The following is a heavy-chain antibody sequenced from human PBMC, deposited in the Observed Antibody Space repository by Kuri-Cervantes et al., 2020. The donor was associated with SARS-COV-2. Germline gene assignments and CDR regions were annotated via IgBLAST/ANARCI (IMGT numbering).Heavy chain of an antibody. D-gene: IGHD1-26*01. CDR2: IYSGGST. V-gene: IGHV3-53*01. CDR1: GFTVSSNY. Sequence: GESLKISCAASGFTVSSNYMSWVRQAPGKGLEWVSVIYSGGSTYYADSVKGRFTISRDNAKNSLYLQMNSLRAEDTAVYYCAPPEWELPLLGGWGQGTLVTVSS. J-gene: IGHJ4*02. CDR3: APPEWELPLLGG.